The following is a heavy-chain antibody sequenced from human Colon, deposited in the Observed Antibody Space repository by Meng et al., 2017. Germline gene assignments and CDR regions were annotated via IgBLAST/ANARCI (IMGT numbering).Heavy chain of an antibody. CDR1: RFRCEYFS. CDR2: IRSSGNII. CDR3: TRSRPTSRAC. V-gene: IGHV3-21*01. J-gene: IGHJ4*02. D-gene: IGHD6-13*01. Sequence: VGAVGGRVSAGGHCRHTGLSSRFRCEYFSRTGGPPAPGDGLVWVSTIRSSGNIIHYADSVRGRLIISRDNAKESVHLQMNDLRVEDTAMYYCTRSRPTSRACWGQGTLVTVSS.